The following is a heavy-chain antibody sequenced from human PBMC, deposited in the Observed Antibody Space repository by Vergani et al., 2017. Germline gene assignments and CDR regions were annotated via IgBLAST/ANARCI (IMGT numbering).Heavy chain of an antibody. J-gene: IGHJ4*02. V-gene: IGHV4-4*07. CDR1: GGSISSYY. CDR3: ARDYCSSTSCFLDY. Sequence: QVQLQESGPGLVKPSETLSLTCTVSGGSISSYYWSWIRQPAGKGLEWIGRIYTSGSTNYNPSLKRRVTMSVDTSKNQFSLKLSSVTAADTAVYYCARDYCSSTSCFLDYWGQGTLVTVSS. D-gene: IGHD2-2*01. CDR2: IYTSGST.